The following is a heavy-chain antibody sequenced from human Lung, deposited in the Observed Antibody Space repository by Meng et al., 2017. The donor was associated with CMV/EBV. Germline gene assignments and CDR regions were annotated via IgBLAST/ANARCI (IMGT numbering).Heavy chain of an antibody. CDR2: IYHSGST. CDR1: GGSISSNGYY. CDR3: ARRRGGSGRDC. Sequence: QLQAAGPRLVRPSETLSLTCTVSGGSISSNGYYWDWVRQPPGKGLEWIGAIYHSGSTSYNPSLQSRVTMFVDTSKNQFSLMLTSVTATDTAVYYCARRRGGSGRDCWGQGTLITVSS. V-gene: IGHV4-39*01. J-gene: IGHJ4*02. D-gene: IGHD3-10*01.